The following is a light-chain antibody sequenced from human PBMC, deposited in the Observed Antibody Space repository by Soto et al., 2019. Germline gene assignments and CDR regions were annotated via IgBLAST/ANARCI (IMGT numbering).Light chain of an antibody. V-gene: IGLV2-8*01. J-gene: IGLJ1*01. Sequence: QSVLTQPPSSSGSPGQSVTISCTGTSSDVGGYNYVPWYQQHPGKAPKLMIYEVSKRPSGVPDRFSGSKSGNTASLTVSGLQAEDEADSYCSSYAGSNNSLYVFGTGTKVTVL. CDR2: EVS. CDR1: SSDVGGYNY. CDR3: SSYAGSNNSLYV.